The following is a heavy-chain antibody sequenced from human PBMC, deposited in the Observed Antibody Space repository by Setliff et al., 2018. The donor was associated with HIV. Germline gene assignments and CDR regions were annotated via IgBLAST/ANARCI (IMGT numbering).Heavy chain of an antibody. Sequence: LSLTCKVSGAPISSYYWNWIRQPAGKGLQWIGRIHTSGNTNYNPSLKSRVTISVDTSKNQFSLKLSSVTAADTAVYYCARDGPLEGSYRYYYYYMDVWGKGTTVTVSS. J-gene: IGHJ6*03. CDR3: ARDGPLEGSYRYYYYYMDV. CDR2: IHTSGNT. V-gene: IGHV4-4*07. CDR1: GAPISSYY. D-gene: IGHD3-10*01.